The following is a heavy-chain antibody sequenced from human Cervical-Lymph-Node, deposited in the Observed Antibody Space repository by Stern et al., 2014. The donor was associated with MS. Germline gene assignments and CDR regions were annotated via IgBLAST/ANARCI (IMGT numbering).Heavy chain of an antibody. Sequence: EQLVESGAEVKKPGASVKISCKPSGYTFASYGLSWVRQAPGQGLEWMGWISPHNGDTNYAETLQGRVTMTTDTSTNTAYMELRSLRSDDTAVYYCARKGYSSGWSGYFDYWGRGTAVTVSS. CDR1: GYTFASYG. CDR3: ARKGYSSGWSGYFDY. D-gene: IGHD6-19*01. J-gene: IGHJ4*02. CDR2: ISPHNGDT. V-gene: IGHV1-18*01.